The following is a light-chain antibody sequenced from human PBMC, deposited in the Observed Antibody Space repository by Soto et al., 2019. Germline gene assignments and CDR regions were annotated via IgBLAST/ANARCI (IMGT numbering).Light chain of an antibody. CDR2: AAS. Sequence: AIRMTQSPSSLSASTGDRVTITCRASQGISSYLAWYQQKPGKAPKLLIYAASTLQSGVPSRFSGSGSGTDFTLTINGLQSEDFATYYCQQYYSYPLTFGPGTKVDIK. V-gene: IGKV1-8*01. CDR1: QGISSY. J-gene: IGKJ3*01. CDR3: QQYYSYPLT.